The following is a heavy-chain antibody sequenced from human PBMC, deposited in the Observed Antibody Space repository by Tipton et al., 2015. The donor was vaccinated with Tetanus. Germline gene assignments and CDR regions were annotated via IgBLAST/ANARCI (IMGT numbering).Heavy chain of an antibody. CDR3: ARRKDYTGSGSYWYFDL. CDR1: GGTFRYHA. V-gene: IGHV1-69*06. CDR2: LIPVFGTS. J-gene: IGHJ2*01. Sequence: QVQLVQSGPEVKKPGSSVKVSCKASGGTFRYHAISWVRQAPGQGLEWMGGLIPVFGTSNYAQNFQDRVTVTADKSTSTVDMELMSLRPDDTAVYYCARRKDYTGSGSYWYFDLWGRGTLVTVSS. D-gene: IGHD3-10*01.